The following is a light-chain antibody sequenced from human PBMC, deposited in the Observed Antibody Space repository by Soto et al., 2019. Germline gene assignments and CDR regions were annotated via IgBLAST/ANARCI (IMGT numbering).Light chain of an antibody. CDR3: ATWDDSLNAVL. J-gene: IGLJ2*01. Sequence: QSVLTQPPSASGTPGQRVTISCSGSSSNIGINAVNWYQQLPGTAPKLLMYDNNQRPSGVPDRVSGSKSGTSASLAISGLQSDDEADYYCATWDDSLNAVLFGGGTKLTVL. CDR1: SSNIGINA. V-gene: IGLV1-44*01. CDR2: DNN.